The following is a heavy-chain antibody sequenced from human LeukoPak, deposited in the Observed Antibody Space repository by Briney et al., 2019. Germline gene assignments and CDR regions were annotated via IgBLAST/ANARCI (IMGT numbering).Heavy chain of an antibody. Sequence: GGSLRLSCAASGFTFSSYAMHWVRQAPGKGLEWVAVISYDGSNKYYADSVKGRFTISRDNSKNTLYLQMNSLRAEDTAVYYCAREGRELLGPYFDYWGQGTLVTVSS. D-gene: IGHD1-26*01. CDR2: ISYDGSNK. V-gene: IGHV3-30-3*01. CDR3: AREGRELLGPYFDY. J-gene: IGHJ4*02. CDR1: GFTFSSYA.